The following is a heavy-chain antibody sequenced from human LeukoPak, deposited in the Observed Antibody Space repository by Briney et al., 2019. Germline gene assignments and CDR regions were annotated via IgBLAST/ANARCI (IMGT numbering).Heavy chain of an antibody. Sequence: SETLSLTCTVSGGSISSYYWSWIRQPAGKGLEWIGRIYTSGSTNYNPSLKSRVTISVDTSKNQFSLKLSSVTAADTAVYYCARVTTTVTDYYYYGMDVWGQGTTVTVSS. V-gene: IGHV4-4*07. J-gene: IGHJ6*02. D-gene: IGHD4-17*01. CDR1: GGSISSYY. CDR2: IYTSGST. CDR3: ARVTTTVTDYYYYGMDV.